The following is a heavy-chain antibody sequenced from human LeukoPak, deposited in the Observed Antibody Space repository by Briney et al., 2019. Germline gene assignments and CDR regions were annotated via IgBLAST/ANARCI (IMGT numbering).Heavy chain of an antibody. CDR1: GFTFSSYG. Sequence: PGRSLRLSCAASGFTFSSYGMHWVRQAPGKGLEWVAVISYDGSNKYYADYAKGRFTISRDNSKNTLYLQMNSLRAEDTAVYYCAKAGHSGYVYYYYGMDVWGQGTTVTVSS. J-gene: IGHJ6*02. CDR3: AKAGHSGYVYYYYGMDV. CDR2: ISYDGSNK. D-gene: IGHD5-12*01. V-gene: IGHV3-30*18.